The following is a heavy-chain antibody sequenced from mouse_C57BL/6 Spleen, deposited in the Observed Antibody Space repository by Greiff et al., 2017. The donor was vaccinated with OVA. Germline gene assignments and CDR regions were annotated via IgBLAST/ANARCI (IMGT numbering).Heavy chain of an antibody. CDR3: ARYYDYDDGGRHYAMDY. J-gene: IGHJ4*01. CDR2: ISGGGGNT. D-gene: IGHD2-4*01. Sequence: DVKLVESGGGLVKPGGSLKLSCAASGFTFSSYTMSWVRQTPEKRLEWVATISGGGGNTYYPDSVKGRFTISRDNAKNTLYLQMSSLRSEDTALYYCARYYDYDDGGRHYAMDYWGQGTSGTVSS. CDR1: GFTFSSYT. V-gene: IGHV5-9*01.